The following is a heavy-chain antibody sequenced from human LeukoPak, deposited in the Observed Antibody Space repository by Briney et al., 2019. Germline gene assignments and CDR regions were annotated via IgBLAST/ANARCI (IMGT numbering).Heavy chain of an antibody. CDR2: IIPILGIA. Sequence: SVEVSCKASGGTFSSYAISWVRQAPGQGLEWMGRIIPILGIANYAQKFQGRVTITADKSTSTAYMELSSLRSEDTAVYYCAREVIVVVNNYYYGMDVWGQGTTVTVSS. V-gene: IGHV1-69*04. D-gene: IGHD3-22*01. CDR3: AREVIVVVNNYYYGMDV. J-gene: IGHJ6*02. CDR1: GGTFSSYA.